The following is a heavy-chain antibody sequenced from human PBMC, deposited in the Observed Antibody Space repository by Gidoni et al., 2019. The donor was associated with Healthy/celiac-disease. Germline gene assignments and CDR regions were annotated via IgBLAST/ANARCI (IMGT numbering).Heavy chain of an antibody. V-gene: IGHV1-69*04. D-gene: IGHD2-15*01. J-gene: IGHJ5*02. CDR3: ARDLSVVVAATLLNWFDP. CDR2: IIAILGIA. CDR1: GGTFSSYH. Sequence: QVQLVQSGAEVKKPGSSVKVSCKASGGTFSSYHLSRVRLAHGQGLEWMGRIIAILGIANYAQKYQGRVTITADKSTSTAYMELSSLRSEDTAGYYCARDLSVVVAATLLNWFDPWGQGTLVTVSS.